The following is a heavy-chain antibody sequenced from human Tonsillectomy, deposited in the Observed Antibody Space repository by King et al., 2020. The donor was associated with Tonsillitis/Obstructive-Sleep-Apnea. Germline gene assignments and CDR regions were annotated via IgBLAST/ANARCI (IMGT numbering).Heavy chain of an antibody. CDR1: GFTFGSYW. V-gene: IGHV3-74*01. D-gene: IGHD6-13*01. CDR3: ARERSIAAAGDY. J-gene: IGHJ4*02. CDR2: INTDGSST. Sequence: VQLVESGGGLVQPGGSLRLSCAASGFTFGSYWMHWVRQAPGKGLVWVSRINTDGSSTNYADSVKGRFPISRDNAKNTFFLQMNMLRAEDTAVYYWARERSIAAAGDYWGQGTLVTVSS.